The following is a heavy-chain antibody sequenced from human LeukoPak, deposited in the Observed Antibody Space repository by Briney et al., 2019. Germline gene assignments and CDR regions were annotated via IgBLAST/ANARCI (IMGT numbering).Heavy chain of an antibody. J-gene: IGHJ4*02. V-gene: IGHV3-30*18. Sequence: PGRSLRLSCAASGFTFSSYGMHWVRQAPGKGLEWVAVISYDGSNKYYADSVKGRFTISRDNSKSTLYLQMNSLRAEDTAVYYCAKDWESGIQLWLLDYWGQGTLVTVSS. D-gene: IGHD5-18*01. CDR3: AKDWESGIQLWLLDY. CDR2: ISYDGSNK. CDR1: GFTFSSYG.